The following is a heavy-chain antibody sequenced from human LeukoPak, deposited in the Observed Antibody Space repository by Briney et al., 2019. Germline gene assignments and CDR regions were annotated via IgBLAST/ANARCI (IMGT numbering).Heavy chain of an antibody. V-gene: IGHV1-8*01. CDR3: ARGDCSGGSCGGDNWFDP. Sequence: GASVKVSCKASGYTFTSYDINWVRQATGQGLEWMGWMNPNSGNTGYAQKFQGRVTMTRNTSISTAYMELSSLRSEDTAVYYCARGDCSGGSCGGDNWFDPWGQGTLVTVSS. D-gene: IGHD2-15*01. CDR2: MNPNSGNT. CDR1: GYTFTSYD. J-gene: IGHJ5*02.